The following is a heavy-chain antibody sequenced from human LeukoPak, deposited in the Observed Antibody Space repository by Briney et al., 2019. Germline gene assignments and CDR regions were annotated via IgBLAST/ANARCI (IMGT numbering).Heavy chain of an antibody. CDR3: ARDYWGLDY. CDR2: IIPIYPTT. V-gene: IGHV1-69*01. D-gene: IGHD2-21*01. Sequence: ASVTVSCKASGGTFNSFALSWVRQAPGQGLEWMGGIIPIYPTTDYAQKFQGRVTIRADESTGTVSIELSNLRSEDTAVYYCARDYWGLDYWGRGTLVTVSA. CDR1: GGTFNSFA. J-gene: IGHJ4*02.